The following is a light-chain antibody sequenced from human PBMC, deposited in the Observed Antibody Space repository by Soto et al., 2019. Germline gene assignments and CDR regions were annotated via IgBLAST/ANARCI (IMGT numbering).Light chain of an antibody. CDR1: QDIRKN. CDR2: GAS. J-gene: IGKJ4*01. CDR3: QQYDELIT. V-gene: IGKV1-33*01. Sequence: DIQMTQSPSSLSASVGDRVTITCQASQDIRKNLNWYQQKPGKAPKLLIYGASNFETGVPSRFSGIGSGTDFTLTIISLQPEDISTYYCQQYDELITFGGGTKVEIK.